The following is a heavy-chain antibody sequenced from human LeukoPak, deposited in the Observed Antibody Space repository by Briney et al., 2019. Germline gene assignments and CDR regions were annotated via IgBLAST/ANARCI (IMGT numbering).Heavy chain of an antibody. J-gene: IGHJ4*02. CDR2: IYYSGST. D-gene: IGHD2-2*01. Sequence: PSETLSLTCTVSGGSISSYYWSWIRQPPGKGLEWIGYIYYSGSTNYNPSLKSRVTISVDTSKNQFSLKLSSVTAADTAVYYCATLGYCSSASCRGDYWGQGTLVTVSS. V-gene: IGHV4-59*01. CDR3: ATLGYCSSASCRGDY. CDR1: GGSISSYY.